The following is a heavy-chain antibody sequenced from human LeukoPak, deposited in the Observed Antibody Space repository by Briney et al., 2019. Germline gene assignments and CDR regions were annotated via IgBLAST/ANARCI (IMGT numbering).Heavy chain of an antibody. J-gene: IGHJ4*02. V-gene: IGHV5-51*01. CDR3: ARQSRDGSKTRGYYFDF. Sequence: GESLRISCKGSGYSFTSSWIGWVRQMPGKGLEWMGIIYPGDSDTRYSPSFQGQVTISADKSINTVYLQWSSLKASDTAMYYCARQSRDGSKTRGYYFDFWGQGTLVTVSS. D-gene: IGHD3-10*01. CDR2: IYPGDSDT. CDR1: GYSFTSSW.